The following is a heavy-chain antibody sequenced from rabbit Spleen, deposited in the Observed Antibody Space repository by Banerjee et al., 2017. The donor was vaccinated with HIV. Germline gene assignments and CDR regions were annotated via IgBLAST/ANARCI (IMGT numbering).Heavy chain of an antibody. V-gene: IGHV1S45*01. J-gene: IGHJ4*01. CDR1: GFSFNDRDV. CDR2: INTATGKP. D-gene: IGHD2-1*01. CDR3: ARGSAAMTMVITGFYLNL. Sequence: QEGLEESGGGLVKPEGSLTLTCKASGFSFNDRDVMCWVRQAPGKGLEWIACINTATGKPVYSTWAKGRFTVSTTSSTTVTLEMTSLTAADTATYFCARGSAAMTMVITGFYLNLWGPGTLVTVS.